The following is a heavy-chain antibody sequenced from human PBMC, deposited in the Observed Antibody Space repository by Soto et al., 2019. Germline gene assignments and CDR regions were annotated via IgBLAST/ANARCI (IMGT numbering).Heavy chain of an antibody. Sequence: GGSLRLSCAASGFTFSSYGMPWVRQAPGKGLEWVAVISYDGSNKYYADSVKGRFTISRDNSKNTLYLQMNSLRAEGPAVSYCAKQLNTSDNGMDFWGQGTTVTVSS. D-gene: IGHD1-1*01. V-gene: IGHV3-30*18. J-gene: IGHJ6*02. CDR2: ISYDGSNK. CDR3: AKQLNTSDNGMDF. CDR1: GFTFSSYG.